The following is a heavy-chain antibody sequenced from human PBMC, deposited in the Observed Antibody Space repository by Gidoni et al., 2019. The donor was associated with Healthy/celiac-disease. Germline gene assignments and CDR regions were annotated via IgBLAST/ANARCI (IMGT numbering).Heavy chain of an antibody. CDR3: AREDCSGGSCYPGGYYGMDV. D-gene: IGHD2-15*01. J-gene: IGHJ6*02. V-gene: IGHV3-21*01. CDR2: ISSSSSYI. CDR1: GFTFSSYS. Sequence: EVQLVESGGGLVKPGGSLRLSCAASGFTFSSYSMNWVRQAPGKGLEWVSSISSSSSYIYYADSVKGRFTISRDNAKNSLYLQMNSLRAEDTAVYYCAREDCSGGSCYPGGYYGMDVWGQGTTVTVSS.